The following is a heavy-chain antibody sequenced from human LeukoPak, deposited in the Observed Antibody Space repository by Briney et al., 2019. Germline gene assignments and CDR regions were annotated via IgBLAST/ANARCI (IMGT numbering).Heavy chain of an antibody. Sequence: GGSLRLSCAASGFTFSSYSMNWVRQAPGKGLEWVSSISSSSSYIYYADSVKGRFTISRDNAKNSLYLQMNSLRAEDTAVYYCARQGGSGRSYYFDYWGQGTLVTVSS. CDR1: GFTFSSYS. CDR3: ARQGGSGRSYYFDY. CDR2: ISSSSSYI. J-gene: IGHJ4*02. D-gene: IGHD3-10*01. V-gene: IGHV3-21*01.